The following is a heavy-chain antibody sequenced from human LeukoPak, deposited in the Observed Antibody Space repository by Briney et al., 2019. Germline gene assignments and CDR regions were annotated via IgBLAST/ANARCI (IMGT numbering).Heavy chain of an antibody. CDR2: INPNSGGT. CDR1: GYTFTGDY. Sequence: ASVKVSCKASGYTFTGDYMHWVRQAPGQGLELMGWINPNSGGTNYAQKFQGRVTMTRDTSISTAYMELSRLRSDNTAVFYCARTRYCSGSTCYSYLEYWGQGTLVTVSS. D-gene: IGHD2-15*01. J-gene: IGHJ4*02. V-gene: IGHV1-2*02. CDR3: ARTRYCSGSTCYSYLEY.